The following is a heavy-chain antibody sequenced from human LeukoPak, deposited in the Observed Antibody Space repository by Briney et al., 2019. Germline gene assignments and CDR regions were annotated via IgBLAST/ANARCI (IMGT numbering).Heavy chain of an antibody. CDR2: ISSDGGST. D-gene: IGHD6-13*01. CDR1: GFTFSSYA. V-gene: IGHV3-64*01. CDR3: AREVSSSWYPDYFDY. J-gene: IGHJ4*02. Sequence: GGSLRLSCAASGFTFSSYAMHWVRQAPGKGLEYVSAISSDGGSTYYANSVKGRFTISRDNSKNTLYLQMGSLRAEDMAVYYCAREVSSSWYPDYFDYWGQGTLVTVSS.